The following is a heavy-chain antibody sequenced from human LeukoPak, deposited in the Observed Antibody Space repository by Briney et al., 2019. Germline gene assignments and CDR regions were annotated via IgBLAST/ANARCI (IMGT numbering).Heavy chain of an antibody. CDR2: INTDGSHT. J-gene: IGHJ3*01. V-gene: IGHV3-74*01. D-gene: IGHD4-17*01. Sequence: PGGSLRLSCAASGFSLSNYWMHWVRQAPGKGLVWLSRINTDGSHTIYADSVKGRLTISRDNAKNTLYLQMNSLRAEDTAVYYCARVRDDGDPNNGFDVWGQGTLVSVSS. CDR1: GFSLSNYW. CDR3: ARVRDDGDPNNGFDV.